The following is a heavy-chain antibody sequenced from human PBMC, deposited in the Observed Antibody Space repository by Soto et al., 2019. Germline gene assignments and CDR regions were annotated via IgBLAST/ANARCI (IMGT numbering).Heavy chain of an antibody. CDR3: ASHAYCSSTSCYSYGMDV. J-gene: IGHJ6*02. V-gene: IGHV3-48*03. CDR1: GFTFSSYE. D-gene: IGHD2-2*01. Sequence: PGGSLRLSCAASGFTFSSYEMSWVRQAPGKGLEWVSYISSRGVTIYYADSVKGRFTISRDNAKNSLYLQMNSLRAEDTAVYYCASHAYCSSTSCYSYGMDVWGQGTTVTVSS. CDR2: ISSRGVTI.